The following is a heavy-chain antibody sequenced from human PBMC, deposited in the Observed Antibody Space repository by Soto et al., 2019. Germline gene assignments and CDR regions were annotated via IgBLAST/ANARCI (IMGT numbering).Heavy chain of an antibody. CDR2: FDPEDGVR. V-gene: IGHV1-24*01. D-gene: IGHD3-10*01. CDR1: GYTLTDIS. Sequence: ASVKVSCKVSGYTLTDISMHWVRQAPGKGLEWMGGFDPEDGVRAYAQKFQGRVTMTDDTSTDTAYMELIGLTSEGTAVYYCGTGSQWFGKVLNYWGQGTLVTVSS. CDR3: GTGSQWFGKVLNY. J-gene: IGHJ4*02.